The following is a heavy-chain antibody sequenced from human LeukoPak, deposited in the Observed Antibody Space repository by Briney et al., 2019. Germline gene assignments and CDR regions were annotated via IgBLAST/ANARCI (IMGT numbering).Heavy chain of an antibody. CDR2: IVGDSTKT. J-gene: IGHJ6*03. D-gene: IGHD1-14*01. CDR1: GLTFHDYA. CDR3: AKQPYNYYYLDV. V-gene: IGHV3-23*01. Sequence: GGSLRLSCAISGLTFHDYAMTWVRQAPGKGLEWVSTIVGDSTKTHYADSVKGRFTISRDNSKYMLFLHMNSLRAEDTAIYYCAKQPYNYYYLDVWGKGTTVTVSS.